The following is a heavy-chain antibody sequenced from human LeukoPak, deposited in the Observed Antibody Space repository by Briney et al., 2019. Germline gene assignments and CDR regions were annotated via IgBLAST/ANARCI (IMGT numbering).Heavy chain of an antibody. CDR3: AGGRSVAADGWFDP. CDR2: IYYSGST. J-gene: IGHJ5*02. D-gene: IGHD6-19*01. Sequence: SETLSLTCTVSGGSISSYYWSWIRHPPGKGLEWIGYIYYSGSTNYNPSLKSRVTISVDTSKNQFSLKLSSVTAADTAVYYCAGGRSVAADGWFDPWGQGTLVTVSS. CDR1: GGSISSYY. V-gene: IGHV4-59*01.